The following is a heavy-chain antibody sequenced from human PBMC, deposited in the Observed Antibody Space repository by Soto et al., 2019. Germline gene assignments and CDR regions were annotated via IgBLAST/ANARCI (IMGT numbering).Heavy chain of an antibody. D-gene: IGHD3-10*01. Sequence: PSETLSLTCTVSGGSLSSYYWSWIRQPPGKGLEWIGYIYYSGSTNYNPSLKSRVTISVDTSKNQFSLKLSSVTAADTAVYYCARAATMVRGVIIVDYYYGMDVWGQGTTVTVSS. CDR3: ARAATMVRGVIIVDYYYGMDV. CDR2: IYYSGST. CDR1: GGSLSSYY. V-gene: IGHV4-59*01. J-gene: IGHJ6*02.